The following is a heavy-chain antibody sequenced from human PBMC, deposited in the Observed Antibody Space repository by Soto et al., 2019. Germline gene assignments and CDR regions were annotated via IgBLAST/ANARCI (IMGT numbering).Heavy chain of an antibody. CDR3: ARGGRYFDWFRSYRMDV. Sequence: GGSLRLSCAASGFTFSSYSMNWVRQAPGKGLEWVSSISSSSSYIYYADSVKGRFTISRDNAKNSLYLQMNSLRAEDTAVYYCARGGRYFDWFRSYRMDVWGQGTTVTVSS. D-gene: IGHD3-9*01. CDR1: GFTFSSYS. V-gene: IGHV3-21*01. J-gene: IGHJ6*02. CDR2: ISSSSSYI.